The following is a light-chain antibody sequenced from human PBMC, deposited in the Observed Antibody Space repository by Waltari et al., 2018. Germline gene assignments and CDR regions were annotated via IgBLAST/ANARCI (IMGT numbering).Light chain of an antibody. Sequence: DIQMTQSPSSLSASVGDRVTITCRASQSMSSSLNWYQQKPGKAPKLLIYAASSLQSGVPSRFSGSGSGTDFTLTISSLQPEDFATYYCLQTYSALGAFGQGTKVEIK. CDR1: QSMSSS. J-gene: IGKJ1*01. CDR3: LQTYSALGA. CDR2: AAS. V-gene: IGKV1-39*01.